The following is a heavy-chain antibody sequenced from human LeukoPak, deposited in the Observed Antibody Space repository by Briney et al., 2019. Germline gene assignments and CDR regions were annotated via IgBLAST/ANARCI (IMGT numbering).Heavy chain of an antibody. V-gene: IGHV4-34*01. CDR3: ASRPYRLFGNYYMDA. D-gene: IGHD3-22*01. CDR2: INHSGST. Sequence: SETLSLTCAVYGGSFSGYYWSWIRQPPGKGLEWIGEINHSGSTNYNPSLKSRVTISVDPSKNQFSLKLSSVTAADTAVYYCASRPYRLFGNYYMDAWGKGTTVTVSS. CDR1: GGSFSGYY. J-gene: IGHJ6*03.